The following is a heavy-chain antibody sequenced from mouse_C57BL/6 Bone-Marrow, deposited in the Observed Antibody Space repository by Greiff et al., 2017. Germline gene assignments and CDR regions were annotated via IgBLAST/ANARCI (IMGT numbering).Heavy chain of an antibody. Sequence: DVKLVESGGGLVQPGGSMKLSCAASGFTFSDAWMDWVRQSPEKGLEWVAEIRNKANNHATYYAESVKGRFTISRDDSKSSVYLKMTSLRAEVTGIDGCRRSWGGLGDYWGQGTTLTVSS. V-gene: IGHV6-6*01. CDR2: IRNKANNHAT. J-gene: IGHJ2*01. D-gene: IGHD3-3*01. CDR1: GFTFSDAW. CDR3: RRSWGGLGDY.